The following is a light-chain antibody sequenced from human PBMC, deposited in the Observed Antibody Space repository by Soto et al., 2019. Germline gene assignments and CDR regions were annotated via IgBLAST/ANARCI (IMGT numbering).Light chain of an antibody. J-gene: IGLJ1*01. CDR1: SGGVGGYNY. CDR2: EVS. CDR3: SSYTSTSTRV. V-gene: IGLV2-14*01. Sequence: QSVLTQPAFVSGCPGQSITISCTWTSGGVGGYNYVSWYQHPPGKAPKLMISEVSNRPSGVSNRFSGSKSGNTASLTISGLQAEYDADYYGSSYTSTSTRVFGTGTKVTVL.